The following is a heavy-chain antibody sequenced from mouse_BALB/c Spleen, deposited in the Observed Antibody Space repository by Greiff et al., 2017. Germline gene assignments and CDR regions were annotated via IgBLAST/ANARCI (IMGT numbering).Heavy chain of an antibody. CDR1: GYSITSDYA. Sequence: EVKLMESGPGLVKPSQSLSLTCTVTGYSITSDYAWNWIRQFPGNKLEWMGYISYSGSTSYNPSLKSRISITRDTSKNQFFLQLNSVTTEDTATYYCARGGWDVYFDVWGAGTTVTVSS. D-gene: IGHD4-1*01. CDR3: ARGGWDVYFDV. J-gene: IGHJ1*01. V-gene: IGHV3-2*02. CDR2: ISYSGST.